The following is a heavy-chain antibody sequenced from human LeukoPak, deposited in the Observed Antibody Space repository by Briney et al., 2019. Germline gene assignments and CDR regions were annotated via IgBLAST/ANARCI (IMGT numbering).Heavy chain of an antibody. CDR3: AREYCYGSGVWFDP. V-gene: IGHV4-30-4*08. D-gene: IGHD3-10*01. CDR2: IYYSGST. Sequence: SQTLSLTCTVSGGSISSGDYYWSWIRQPPGKGLEWIGYIYYSGSTYYNPSLKSRVTISVDTSKNQFSLKLSSVTAAGTAVYYCAREYCYGSGVWFDPWGQGTLVTVSS. CDR1: GGSISSGDYY. J-gene: IGHJ5*02.